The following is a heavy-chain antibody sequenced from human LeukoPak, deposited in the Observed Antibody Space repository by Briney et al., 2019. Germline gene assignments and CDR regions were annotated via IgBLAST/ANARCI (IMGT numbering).Heavy chain of an antibody. CDR1: GGTFSSYA. Sequence: VASVKVSCKASGGTFSSYAISWVRQAPGQGLEWMGRIIPIFGTANYAQKFQGRVTITTDESTSTAYMELSSLRSEDTAVYYCARDPGGYSYGYTYWGQGTLVTVSS. V-gene: IGHV1-69*05. J-gene: IGHJ4*02. D-gene: IGHD5-18*01. CDR2: IIPIFGTA. CDR3: ARDPGGYSYGYTY.